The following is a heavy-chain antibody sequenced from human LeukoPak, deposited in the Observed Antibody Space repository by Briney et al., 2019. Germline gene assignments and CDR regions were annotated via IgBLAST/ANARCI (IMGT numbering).Heavy chain of an antibody. D-gene: IGHD3-10*01. CDR3: AKDIEAFYGSQLDY. CDR2: IKEDGNEK. J-gene: IGHJ4*02. V-gene: IGHV3-7*03. Sequence: AGGSLRLSCAASGFILSGYWMSWVRRAPGKGLEWVANIKEDGNEKYYVDSVKGRFTISRDNAKNSAYLQINSLRVEDTALYYCAKDIEAFYGSQLDYWGQGTLVTVSS. CDR1: GFILSGYW.